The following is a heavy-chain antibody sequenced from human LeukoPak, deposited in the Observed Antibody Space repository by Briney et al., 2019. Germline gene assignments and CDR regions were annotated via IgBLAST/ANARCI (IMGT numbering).Heavy chain of an antibody. CDR3: ARRGYDSSGYYYAY. CDR2: TYYSGST. CDR1: GGSVSSGSYY. V-gene: IGHV4-39*01. J-gene: IGHJ4*02. Sequence: SETLSLTCTVSGGSVSSGSYYWGWIRQPPGKGPEWIGSTYYSGSTYYNPSLKSRVTISVDTSKNQFSLKLSSVTAADTAVYYCARRGYDSSGYYYAYWGQGTLVTVSS. D-gene: IGHD3-22*01.